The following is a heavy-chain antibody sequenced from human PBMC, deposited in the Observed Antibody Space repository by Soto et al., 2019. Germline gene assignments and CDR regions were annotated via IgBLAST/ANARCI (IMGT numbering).Heavy chain of an antibody. D-gene: IGHD2-2*01. Sequence: SETLSLTCTVSGGSISSYYWSWIRQPPGKGLEWIGYIYYSGSTNYNPSLKSRVTISVDTSKNQFSLKLSSVTTADTAVYYCASDSSDIVVVPVYLGQGTLVTVSS. CDR3: ASDSSDIVVVPVY. CDR1: GGSISSYY. J-gene: IGHJ4*02. V-gene: IGHV4-59*01. CDR2: IYYSGST.